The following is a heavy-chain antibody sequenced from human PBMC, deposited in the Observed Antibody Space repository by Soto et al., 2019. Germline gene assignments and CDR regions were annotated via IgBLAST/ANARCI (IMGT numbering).Heavy chain of an antibody. CDR3: ARLYYYDSSGYHFDGGDY. CDR1: GGSFSGHY. D-gene: IGHD3-22*01. Sequence: SETLSLTCAVFGGSFSGHYWSWIRQTPGKGLEWIGEITHTGSTNYNPSLKSRVTMSVDTSKKQLYLRLTSVTAADTAVYYCARLYYYDSSGYHFDGGDYWGQGSLVTVSS. CDR2: ITHTGST. V-gene: IGHV4-34*01. J-gene: IGHJ4*02.